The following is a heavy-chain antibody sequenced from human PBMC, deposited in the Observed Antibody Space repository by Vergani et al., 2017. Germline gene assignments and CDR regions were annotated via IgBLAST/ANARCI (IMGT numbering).Heavy chain of an antibody. CDR1: GFTFSSYG. D-gene: IGHD3-9*01. J-gene: IGHJ4*02. Sequence: VQLVESGGGVVQPGRSLRLSCAASGFTFSSYGMHWVRQAPGKGLEWVAVIWYDGSNKYYADSVKGRFTISRDNSKNTLYLQMNSLRAEDTAVYYCARDSTYYDILTGYYHDYWGQGTLVTVSS. V-gene: IGHV3-33*01. CDR2: IWYDGSNK. CDR3: ARDSTYYDILTGYYHDY.